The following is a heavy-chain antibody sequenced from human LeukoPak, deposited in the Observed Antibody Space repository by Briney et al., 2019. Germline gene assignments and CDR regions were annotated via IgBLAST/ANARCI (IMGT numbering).Heavy chain of an antibody. CDR1: GYTLTEYY. Sequence: ASVKVSRKASGYTLTEYYIHWVRQAPGQGLEWMGWINPSSGGTNYAQKFQGRVTMTRDTSISTAYMEVSSLRSDDAAVYYCARTVTTRNGYWGQGTLVTVSS. D-gene: IGHD4-17*01. CDR2: INPSSGGT. V-gene: IGHV1-2*02. CDR3: ARTVTTRNGY. J-gene: IGHJ4*02.